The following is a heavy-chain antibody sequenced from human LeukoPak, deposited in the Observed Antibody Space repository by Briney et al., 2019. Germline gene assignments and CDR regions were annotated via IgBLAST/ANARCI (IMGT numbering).Heavy chain of an antibody. Sequence: PGGSLRLSCAASGFTVSSNYVSWVRQAPGKGLEWVSVIYSGGSTYYADSVKGRFTISRDNSKNTLYLQMNSLRAEDTAVYYCAREWFDSSGLCDYWGQGTLVTVSS. V-gene: IGHV3-53*05. D-gene: IGHD3-22*01. CDR1: GFTVSSNY. CDR3: AREWFDSSGLCDY. J-gene: IGHJ4*02. CDR2: IYSGGST.